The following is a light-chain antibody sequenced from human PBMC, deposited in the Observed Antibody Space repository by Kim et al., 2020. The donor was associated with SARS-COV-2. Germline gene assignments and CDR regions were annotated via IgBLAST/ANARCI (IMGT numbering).Light chain of an antibody. CDR1: NIGSKS. V-gene: IGLV3-21*03. Sequence: VATGKTARITCGGNNIGSKSVPWYQQKPGQAPVLVVYDDSGRPSGIPERFSGSNSGNTATLTISRVEAGDEADYYCQVWDSSSGVVFGGGTQLTVL. J-gene: IGLJ2*01. CDR3: QVWDSSSGVV. CDR2: DDS.